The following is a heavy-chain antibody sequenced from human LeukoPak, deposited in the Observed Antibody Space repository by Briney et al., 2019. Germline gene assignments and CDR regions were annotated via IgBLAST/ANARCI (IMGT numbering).Heavy chain of an antibody. CDR1: GFTFSSYA. Sequence: GGSLRLSCAASGFTFSSYAMSWVRQAPGKGLEWVSGISGSGGSTYYADSVKGRFTISRDNSKNTLYLQMNSLRAEDTAVYYCARYSGTYGAYDYWGQGTLVTVSS. V-gene: IGHV3-23*01. CDR3: ARYSGTYGAYDY. CDR2: ISGSGGST. D-gene: IGHD1-26*01. J-gene: IGHJ4*02.